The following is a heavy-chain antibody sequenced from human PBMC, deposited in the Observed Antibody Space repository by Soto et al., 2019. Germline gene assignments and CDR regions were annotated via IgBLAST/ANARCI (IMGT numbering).Heavy chain of an antibody. Sequence: ASVKVSCKASGYTFTSYGISWVRQAPGQGLEWMGWISAYNGNTNYAQKLQGRVTMTTDTSTSTAYMELRSLRSDDTAVYYCARDFAQPGYYDSSGYYAFDYWGQGTLVTVSS. J-gene: IGHJ4*02. D-gene: IGHD3-22*01. CDR1: GYTFTSYG. CDR2: ISAYNGNT. CDR3: ARDFAQPGYYDSSGYYAFDY. V-gene: IGHV1-18*01.